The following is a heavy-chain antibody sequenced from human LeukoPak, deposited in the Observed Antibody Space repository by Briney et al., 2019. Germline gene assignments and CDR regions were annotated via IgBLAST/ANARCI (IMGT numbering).Heavy chain of an antibody. Sequence: ASVKVSCKASGYTFIGYYMHWVRQAPGQGLEWMGWINPNSGDTNYAQKFQGRVTMTRDTSINTAYMELSSLRSDDTAVYYCARRVDYYDSSGPLRYWGRGVLVTVSS. D-gene: IGHD3-22*01. CDR1: GYTFIGYY. V-gene: IGHV1-2*02. CDR2: INPNSGDT. J-gene: IGHJ4*02. CDR3: ARRVDYYDSSGPLRY.